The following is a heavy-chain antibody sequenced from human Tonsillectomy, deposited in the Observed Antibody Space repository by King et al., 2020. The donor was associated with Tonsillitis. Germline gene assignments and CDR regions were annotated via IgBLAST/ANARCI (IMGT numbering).Heavy chain of an antibody. J-gene: IGHJ4*02. CDR2: INPNNDVT. V-gene: IGHV1-2*02. CDR3: ARDRGELLHSDYFDY. D-gene: IGHD1-26*01. CDR1: GYTFTGYY. Sequence: VQLVESGAEVKKPGASVKVSCKASGYTFTGYYMHWVRQAPGQGPEWMGWINPNNDVTNYALKFQGRVTMTRDTSISTADMELSRLTSDDTAVYYCARDRGELLHSDYFDYWGQGTLVTVSS.